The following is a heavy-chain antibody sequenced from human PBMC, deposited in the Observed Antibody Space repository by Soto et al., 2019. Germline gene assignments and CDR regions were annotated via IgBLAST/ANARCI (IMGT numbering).Heavy chain of an antibody. CDR1: GGTVSNSA. V-gene: IGHV1-69*01. D-gene: IGHD6-13*01. Sequence: QVQLVQSGAEVKKPGSSVKVSCKASGGTVSNSAISWLRQAPGQGLEWMGGIIPIFGPATSSQKFQDRVTITADESTGTGYMELSSLTSEDTAVYFCGRSSSWTKVEYWGQGTLVTVSS. CDR2: IIPIFGPA. J-gene: IGHJ4*02. CDR3: GRSSSWTKVEY.